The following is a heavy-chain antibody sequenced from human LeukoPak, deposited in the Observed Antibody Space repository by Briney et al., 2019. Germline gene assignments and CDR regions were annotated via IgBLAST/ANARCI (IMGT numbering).Heavy chain of an antibody. V-gene: IGHV4-59*01. CDR1: GGSISSNY. Sequence: SETLSLTCTVSGGSISSNYWSWIRQPPGEGLEWIGYIYYSGSTNYNPSLMSRVTNYNPSLKSRVTISVDTSKNQFSLKLRSVTAADTAVYYCARTLLTGQAQSYYHHAVDVWGKGTTVTVSS. J-gene: IGHJ6*04. CDR2: IYYSGST. D-gene: IGHD3-9*01. CDR3: ARTLLTGQAQSYYHHAVDV.